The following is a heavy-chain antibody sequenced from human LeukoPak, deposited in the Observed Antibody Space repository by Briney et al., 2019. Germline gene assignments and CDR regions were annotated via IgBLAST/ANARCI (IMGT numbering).Heavy chain of an antibody. CDR1: GFTFDDYA. Sequence: GGSLRLSCAASGFTFDDYAMHWVRQTPGKGLEWVSGISRNSGSIGYADSVKGRFTISRDNAKNSLYLQMNSLRAEDTALYYCAKDSALNYYGSGSYYNNWGQGTLVTVSS. V-gene: IGHV3-9*01. CDR2: ISRNSGSI. CDR3: AKDSALNYYGSGSYYNN. D-gene: IGHD3-10*01. J-gene: IGHJ4*02.